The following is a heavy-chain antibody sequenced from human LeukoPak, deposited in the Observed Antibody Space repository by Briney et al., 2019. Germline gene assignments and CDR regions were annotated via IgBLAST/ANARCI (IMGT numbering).Heavy chain of an antibody. CDR1: GYTFTSYD. J-gene: IGHJ4*02. CDR2: MNPNSGNT. D-gene: IGHD2-15*01. Sequence: ASVTVSCTASGYTFTSYDINWVRQATGQGLEWMGWMNPNSGNTGYAQKFQGRVTMTRNTSISTAYMELSSLRSEDTAVYYCARVVAASNFDYWGQGTLVTVSS. CDR3: ARVVAASNFDY. V-gene: IGHV1-8*01.